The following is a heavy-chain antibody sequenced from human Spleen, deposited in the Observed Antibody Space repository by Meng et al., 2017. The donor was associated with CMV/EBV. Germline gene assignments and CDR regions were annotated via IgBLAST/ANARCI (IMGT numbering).Heavy chain of an antibody. CDR3: AKASYGSGSYLDY. Sequence: AASGFNFSTYGMHWVRQAPGKGLEWVAVICYDGSNKYYADSVKGRFTISRDNSKNTLYLQMNSLRAEDTAVYYCAKASYGSGSYLDYWGQGTLVTVSS. CDR2: ICYDGSNK. V-gene: IGHV3-33*06. D-gene: IGHD3-10*01. CDR1: GFNFSTYG. J-gene: IGHJ4*02.